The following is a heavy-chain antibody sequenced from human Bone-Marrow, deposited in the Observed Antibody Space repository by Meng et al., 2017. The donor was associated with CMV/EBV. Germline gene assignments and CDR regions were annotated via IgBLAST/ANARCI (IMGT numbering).Heavy chain of an antibody. J-gene: IGHJ4*02. D-gene: IGHD3-3*01. CDR2: IYYTGST. V-gene: IGHV4-31*02. Sequence: VSGGSISSGVYYWSWIRQHPGRGLEWIGHIYYTGSTHYNPSLKSRVSLSVDTSKNQFSLKLSAVTAADTAVYYCAGGGVEWLSDYFDYWGQGTLVTAPQ. CDR3: AGGGVEWLSDYFDY. CDR1: GGSISSGVYY.